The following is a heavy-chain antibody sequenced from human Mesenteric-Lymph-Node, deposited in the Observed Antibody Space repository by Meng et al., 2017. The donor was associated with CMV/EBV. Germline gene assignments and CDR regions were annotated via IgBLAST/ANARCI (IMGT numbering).Heavy chain of an antibody. D-gene: IGHD2/OR15-2a*01. CDR1: GGSFSGYY. Sequence: GPLRLSCAVYGGSFSGYYWSGIRQPPGKGLEWIGAINHSGSTNYNPSLKSRVTISTDTSRNQFSLKLSSVTAADTAVYYCADRIHWGQGTLVTVSS. J-gene: IGHJ1*01. CDR2: INHSGST. V-gene: IGHV4-34*01. CDR3: ADRIH.